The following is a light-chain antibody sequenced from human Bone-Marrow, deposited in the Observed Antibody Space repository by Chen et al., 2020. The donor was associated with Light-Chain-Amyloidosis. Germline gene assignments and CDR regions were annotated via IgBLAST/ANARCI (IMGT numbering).Light chain of an antibody. CDR1: DTNIGSGYD. CDR3: QSYDSRLSGRVV. J-gene: IGLJ2*01. Sequence: QSVLTQPPSVSGAPGQRVTIPCTGGDTNIGSGYDVTWYQQLPRPAPTLLIFGNNNRPSGVPDRFSGSKSGTSASLAITGLQAEDEADYYCQSYDSRLSGRVVFGGGTKLTVL. CDR2: GNN. V-gene: IGLV1-40*01.